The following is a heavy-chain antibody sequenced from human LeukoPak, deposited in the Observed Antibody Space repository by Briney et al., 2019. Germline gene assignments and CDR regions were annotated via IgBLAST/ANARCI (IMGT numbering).Heavy chain of an antibody. CDR1: GYTRRRYW. D-gene: IGHD2-21*02. J-gene: IGHJ3*01. V-gene: IGHV3-74*01. Sequence: LRLSCAASGYTRRRYWMHWVRQAPRKRLVWVSRISHDGSSLSYADSVRGRFIISRDNAKNTLYLQMNSLRAEDTAVYFCTSLVVTDNWAFDVWGQGTTVTVSS. CDR3: TSLVVTDNWAFDV. CDR2: ISHDGSSL.